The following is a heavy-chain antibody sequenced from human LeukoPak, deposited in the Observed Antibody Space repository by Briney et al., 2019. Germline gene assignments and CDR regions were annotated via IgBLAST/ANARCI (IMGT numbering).Heavy chain of an antibody. D-gene: IGHD5-12*01. J-gene: IGHJ3*02. CDR1: GGTFSSYA. V-gene: IGHV1-69*04. CDR2: IIPILGIA. CDR3: ASPNRYDIVATIMDDAFDI. Sequence: GSSVKVSCKASGGTFSSYAISWVRQAPGQGLEWMGRIIPILGIANYAQKFQGRVTITADKSTSTAYMELSSLRSEDTAVYYCASPNRYDIVATIMDDAFDIWGQGTMVTVSS.